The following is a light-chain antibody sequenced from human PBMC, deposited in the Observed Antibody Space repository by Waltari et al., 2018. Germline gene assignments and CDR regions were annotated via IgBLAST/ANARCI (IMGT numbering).Light chain of an antibody. CDR1: QSVSRA. V-gene: IGKV3-20*01. Sequence: EIVLTQSPGTLSLSPGERATLSCRACQSVSRALAWYQQNPGQAPRLLIYGASNRATGIPDRFSGSGSGTDFSLIISRLEPEDFAVYYCQHYVSLPVTFGQGTKVEIK. CDR2: GAS. J-gene: IGKJ1*01. CDR3: QHYVSLPVT.